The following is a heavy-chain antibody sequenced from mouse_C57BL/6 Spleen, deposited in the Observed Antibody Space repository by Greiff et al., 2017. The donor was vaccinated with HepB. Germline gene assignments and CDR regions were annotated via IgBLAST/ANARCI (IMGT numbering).Heavy chain of an antibody. Sequence: EVKLVESGGDLVKPGGSLKLSCAASGFTFSSYGMSWVRQTPDKRLEWVATISSGGSYTYYPDSVKGRFTISRDNAKNTLYLQMSSLKSEDTAMYYCARQGTAQAPAWFAYWGQGTLVTVSA. CDR1: GFTFSSYG. D-gene: IGHD3-2*02. CDR2: ISSGGSYT. CDR3: ARQGTAQAPAWFAY. J-gene: IGHJ3*01. V-gene: IGHV5-6*01.